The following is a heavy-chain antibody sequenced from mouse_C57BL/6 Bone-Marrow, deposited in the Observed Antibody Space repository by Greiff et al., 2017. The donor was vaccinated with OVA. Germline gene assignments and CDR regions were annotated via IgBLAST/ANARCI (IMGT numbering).Heavy chain of an antibody. D-gene: IGHD1-1*02. CDR2: ISDGGSYT. J-gene: IGHJ3*01. V-gene: IGHV5-4*01. Sequence: EVQLVESGGGLVKPGGSLKLSCAASGFTFSSYAMSWVRQTPEKRLEWVATISDGGSYTYYSAHVKGRFSISRDNAKNNLYLKMSHLKSEDTAMYYCAREGGGNIWCADWGQGTLVTVSA. CDR3: AREGGGNIWCAD. CDR1: GFTFSSYA.